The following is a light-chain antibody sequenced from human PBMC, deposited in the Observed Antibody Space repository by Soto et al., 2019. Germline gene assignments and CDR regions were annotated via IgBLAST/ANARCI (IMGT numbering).Light chain of an antibody. V-gene: IGKV1-5*03. J-gene: IGKJ1*01. CDR3: QQYNSFSPRT. CDR1: QSISTW. CDR2: KAS. Sequence: DIQMTQSPSTLSASVGNRFTITCRASQSISTWLAWYQQKPGKAPKLLIYKASTLEAGVPSRFSGSGSGTEFTLTISSLQPDDFATYYCQQYNSFSPRTFGQGTKVEIK.